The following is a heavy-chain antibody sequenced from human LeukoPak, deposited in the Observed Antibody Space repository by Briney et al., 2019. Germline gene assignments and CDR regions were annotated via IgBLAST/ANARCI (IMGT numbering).Heavy chain of an antibody. CDR3: ARASGIAVAGSDY. Sequence: PGGSLRLSCAASGFTVSSNYMSWVRQAPGKGLEWVSVIYSGGSTYYADSVKGRFTISRDNAKNSLYLQMNSLRAEDTAVYYCARASGIAVAGSDYWGQGTLVTVSS. D-gene: IGHD6-19*01. J-gene: IGHJ4*02. V-gene: IGHV3-66*01. CDR1: GFTVSSNY. CDR2: IYSGGST.